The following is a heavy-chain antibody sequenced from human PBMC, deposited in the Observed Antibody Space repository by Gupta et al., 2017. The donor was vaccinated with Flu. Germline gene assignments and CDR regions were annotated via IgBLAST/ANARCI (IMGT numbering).Heavy chain of an antibody. V-gene: IGHV4-59*01. J-gene: IGHJ2*01. CDR1: GGSISSYY. CDR3: ARVYAGSVAVAGTPHYWYFDL. D-gene: IGHD6-19*01. Sequence: GGSISSYYWSWIRQPPGKGLEWIGYIYYSGSTNYNPSLKSRVTISVDTSKNQFSLKLSSVTAADTAVYYCARVYAGSVAVAGTPHYWYFDLWGRGTLVTGSS. CDR2: IYYSGST.